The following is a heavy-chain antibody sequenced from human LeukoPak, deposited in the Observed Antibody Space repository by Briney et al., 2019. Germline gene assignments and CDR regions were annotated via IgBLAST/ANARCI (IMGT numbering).Heavy chain of an antibody. CDR1: GYSFPNYW. V-gene: IGHV5-51*01. J-gene: IGHJ4*02. CDR2: IHPGDSDT. CDR3: ARSRLERQLVGLGD. Sequence: GESLKISCEASGYSFPNYWIGWVRQMPGKGLEWLGIIHPGDSDTRYSPSLQGQVTISADKSTSTAYLQWNSLRASDTATYYCARSRLERQLVGLGDWGQGTLVSVSS. D-gene: IGHD6-13*01.